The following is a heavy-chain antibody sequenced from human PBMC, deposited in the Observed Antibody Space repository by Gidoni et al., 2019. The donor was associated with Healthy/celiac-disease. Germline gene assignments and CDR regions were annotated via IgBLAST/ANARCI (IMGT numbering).Heavy chain of an antibody. J-gene: IGHJ4*02. CDR1: GFTFSSYG. CDR3: ARDFLAVTTLYYFDY. CDR2: IWYDGSNK. Sequence: QVQLVESGGGVVQPGRSLRLSCAASGFTFSSYGMHWVRQAPGKGLEWVAVIWYDGSNKYYADSVKGRFTISRDNSKNTLYLQMNSLRAEDTAVYYCARDFLAVTTLYYFDYWGQGTLVTVSS. D-gene: IGHD4-4*01. V-gene: IGHV3-33*01.